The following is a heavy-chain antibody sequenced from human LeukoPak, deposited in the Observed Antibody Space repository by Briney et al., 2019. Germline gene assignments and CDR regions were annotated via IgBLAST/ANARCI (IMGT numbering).Heavy chain of an antibody. CDR2: ISNRDGST. Sequence: AGGSLRLSCVGSGFSFSDYVMTWVRQAPGKGLEWVSAISNRDGSTTDYAGAVKGRFTISRDNSKNTVYLQMNSVRAEDTAVYYFTTRVGSTPDYWGLGTLVTVSS. CDR1: GFSFSDYV. D-gene: IGHD1-26*01. J-gene: IGHJ4*02. CDR3: TTRVGSTPDY. V-gene: IGHV3-23*01.